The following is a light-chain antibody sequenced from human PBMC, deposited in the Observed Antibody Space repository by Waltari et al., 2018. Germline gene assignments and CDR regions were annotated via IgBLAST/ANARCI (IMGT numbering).Light chain of an antibody. CDR2: DVN. J-gene: IGLJ3*02. V-gene: IGLV2-14*01. CDR3: SSYSRITTSVV. CDR1: SSDSRTYNY. Sequence: SALTQPASVSGSPGQSITISCTGTSSDSRTYNYASWYQQHPGQAPKLMIYDVNKRPSGVSYRFSGSKSGNTASLTISGLQAEDEADYYCSSYSRITTSVVFGGGTKLTVL.